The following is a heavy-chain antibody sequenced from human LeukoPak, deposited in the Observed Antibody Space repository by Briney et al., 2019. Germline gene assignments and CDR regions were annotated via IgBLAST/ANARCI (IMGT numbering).Heavy chain of an antibody. CDR1: GFTVSSNY. J-gene: IGHJ4*02. CDR2: IYSGGST. CDR3: ARDGDSSGLLDY. D-gene: IGHD3-22*01. V-gene: IGHV3-66*01. Sequence: GGSLRLSCAASGFTVSSNYMSWVRQAPGKGLEWVSVIYSGGSTYYADSVKGRFTNSRDNSKNTLYLQMNSLRAEDTAVYYCARDGDSSGLLDYWGQGTLVTVSS.